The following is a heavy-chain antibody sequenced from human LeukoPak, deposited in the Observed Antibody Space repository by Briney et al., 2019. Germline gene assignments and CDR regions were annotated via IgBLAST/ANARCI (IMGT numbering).Heavy chain of an antibody. CDR1: GYSFTSYW. J-gene: IGHJ4*02. CDR2: IYPGDSDT. Sequence: GESLKISCKGSGYSFTSYWIGWVRQMPGKGLEWMGIIYPGDSDTRYSPSFQGQVTISADKSISTAYLQWSSLKASDTAMYYCARSGSVDTAMVSSADYWGQGTLVTVSS. CDR3: ARSGSVDTAMVSSADY. V-gene: IGHV5-51*01. D-gene: IGHD5-18*01.